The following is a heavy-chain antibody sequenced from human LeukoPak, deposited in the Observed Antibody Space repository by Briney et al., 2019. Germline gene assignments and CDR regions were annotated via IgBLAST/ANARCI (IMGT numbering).Heavy chain of an antibody. D-gene: IGHD5-18*01. J-gene: IGHJ4*02. CDR1: GFTFSNYW. V-gene: IGHV3-7*01. CDR3: ARDPVGYNYGSDY. Sequence: PGGSLRLSCAASGFTFSNYWMSWVRQAPGKGLEWVANIKQDGSEKYYVDSVKGRFTISRDNAKSSLYLQMNSLRAEDTAVYYCARDPVGYNYGSDYWGQGTLVTVSS. CDR2: IKQDGSEK.